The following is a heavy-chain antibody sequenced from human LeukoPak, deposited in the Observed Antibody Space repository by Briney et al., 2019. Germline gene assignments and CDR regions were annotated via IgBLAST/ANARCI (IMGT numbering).Heavy chain of an antibody. Sequence: ASVKVSCKASGYTFTSYYIHWVRQAPGKGLEWMGGFDPEDGETIYAQKFQGRVTMTEDTSTDTAYMELSSLRSEDTAVYYCATAVRGYFQHWGQGTLVTVSS. D-gene: IGHD3-10*01. CDR3: ATAVRGYFQH. J-gene: IGHJ1*01. V-gene: IGHV1-24*01. CDR2: FDPEDGET. CDR1: GYTFTSYY.